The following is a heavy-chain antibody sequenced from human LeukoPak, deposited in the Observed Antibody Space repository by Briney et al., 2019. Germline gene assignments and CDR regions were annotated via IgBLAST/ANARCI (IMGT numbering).Heavy chain of an antibody. CDR1: GGSISSYY. CDR3: ARGYCSGGSCYLADY. J-gene: IGHJ4*02. CDR2: SYTSGST. V-gene: IGHV4-4*07. Sequence: PSQTLSLTCTVSGGSISSYYWSWLRQPAGKGLEWIGRSYTSGSTNYNPSLKSRVTMSVDTSKNQFSLKLSSVTAADTAVYYCARGYCSGGSCYLADYWGQGTLVTVSS. D-gene: IGHD2-15*01.